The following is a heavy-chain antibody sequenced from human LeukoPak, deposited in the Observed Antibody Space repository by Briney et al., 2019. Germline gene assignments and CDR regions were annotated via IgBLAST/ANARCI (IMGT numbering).Heavy chain of an antibody. J-gene: IGHJ5*02. D-gene: IGHD2-15*01. CDR3: ATAHSWHP. V-gene: IGHV3-7*01. CDR2: IKEDGSRK. CDR1: GFTFSTYW. Sequence: GGSLRLSCAASGFTFSTYWMSWVRQAPGKGLEWVANIKEDGSRKYYADSVKGRFTISRDNAQKSLYLQMNSLRAEDTAIYASATAHSWHPWGQGSLVTVSS.